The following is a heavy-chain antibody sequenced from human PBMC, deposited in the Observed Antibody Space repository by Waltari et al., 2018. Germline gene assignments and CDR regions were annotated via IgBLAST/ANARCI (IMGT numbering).Heavy chain of an antibody. CDR3: TRVRVRSTTSCYKY. V-gene: IGHV3-49*04. Sequence: EVQLVESGGGLVQPGRSLRLSGRAAGFPLGYYAMSWVRQAPGKGLEWLGFIRSKVYEETTEYAASVKGRITISRDDSKSIAYLQIDSLQSEDTAVYYCTRVRVRSTTSCYKYWGQGTLVTVSS. CDR2: IRSKVYEETT. CDR1: GFPLGYYA. J-gene: IGHJ4*02. D-gene: IGHD2-2*01.